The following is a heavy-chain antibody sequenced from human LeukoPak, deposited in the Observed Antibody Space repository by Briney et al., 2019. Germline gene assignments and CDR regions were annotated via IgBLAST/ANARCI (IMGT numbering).Heavy chain of an antibody. J-gene: IGHJ3*02. CDR2: ISDSGDTT. Sequence: GGSLRLSCAASGFSFSSHTMSWVRQAPGKGLEWVSVISDSGDTTYYAESVKGRFTVSRDNSKNTLYLQMNSLRAEDTAVYYCAKYLRITLVRGGIFDIWGQGTMVTVSS. CDR3: AKYLRITLVRGGIFDI. V-gene: IGHV3-23*01. CDR1: GFSFSSHT. D-gene: IGHD3-10*01.